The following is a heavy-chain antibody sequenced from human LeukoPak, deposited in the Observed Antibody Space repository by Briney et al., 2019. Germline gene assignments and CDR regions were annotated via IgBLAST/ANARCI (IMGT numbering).Heavy chain of an antibody. D-gene: IGHD3-22*01. CDR2: INPSGGST. V-gene: IGHV1-46*01. CDR1: GYTFTSYY. J-gene: IGHJ5*02. Sequence: GASVKVSCKASGYTFTSYYMHRVRQAPGQGLEWMGIINPSGGSTSYAQKFQGRVTMTRDTSTSTVYMELSSLRSEDTAVYYCARGAHVRMYDSNHNCFDPWGQGTLVTVSS. CDR3: ARGAHVRMYDSNHNCFDP.